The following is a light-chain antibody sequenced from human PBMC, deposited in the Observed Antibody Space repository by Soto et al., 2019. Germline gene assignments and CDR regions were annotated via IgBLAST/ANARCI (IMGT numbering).Light chain of an antibody. Sequence: DVQMTQSPSTLSASVGDSVTITCRASQSISMWLAWYQQKAGKAPNLLIYKASSLEGGVPSRFSGSGSGTEFTLTISRLQSDDFATYYCQQYNHYQCTFGQGTKVEV. CDR1: QSISMW. CDR2: KAS. J-gene: IGKJ1*01. CDR3: QQYNHYQCT. V-gene: IGKV1-5*03.